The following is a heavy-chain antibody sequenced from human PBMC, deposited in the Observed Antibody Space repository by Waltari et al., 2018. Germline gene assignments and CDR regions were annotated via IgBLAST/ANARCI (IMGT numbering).Heavy chain of an antibody. D-gene: IGHD3-10*01. J-gene: IGHJ6*02. Sequence: QAQLHQWGAGLLKPSETLSLTCAVSGGSFSGYFWSWIRQSPGKGLEWIGEINRDGTANYNPSRKCRVGTSVDTIKSQISLSLSSVTAADAAVYYCARVGDYHGSGRFGLDVWGRGTRVTVSS. CDR1: GGSFSGYF. V-gene: IGHV4-34*01. CDR3: ARVGDYHGSGRFGLDV. CDR2: INRDGTA.